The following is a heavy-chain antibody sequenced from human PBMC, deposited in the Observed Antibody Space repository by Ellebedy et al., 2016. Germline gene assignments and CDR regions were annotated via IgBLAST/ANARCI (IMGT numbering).Heavy chain of an antibody. CDR2: IYYSGST. D-gene: IGHD3-10*01. Sequence: TLSLTXTVSGGSISSGGYYWSWIRQHPGKGLEWIGYIYYSGSTYYNPSLKSRVTISVDTSKNQFSLKLSSVTAADTAVYYCARGPLLRGSDAFDIWGQGTMVTVSS. V-gene: IGHV4-31*03. CDR3: ARGPLLRGSDAFDI. CDR1: GGSISSGGYY. J-gene: IGHJ3*02.